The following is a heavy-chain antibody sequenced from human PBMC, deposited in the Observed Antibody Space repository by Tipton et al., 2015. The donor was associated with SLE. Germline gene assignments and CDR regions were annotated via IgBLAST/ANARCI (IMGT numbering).Heavy chain of an antibody. CDR1: GGSFSVHY. D-gene: IGHD3-9*01. Sequence: TLSLTCAVYGGSFSVHYWSWSWIRQPPGKGLEWIGEIDHSRSTNYNPSLKSRVTISVDTSKNQFSLKLSSVTAADTAVYYCATHILTGYGMDVWGQGTTVTVSS. J-gene: IGHJ6*02. CDR3: ATHILTGYGMDV. V-gene: IGHV4-34*01. CDR2: IDHSRST.